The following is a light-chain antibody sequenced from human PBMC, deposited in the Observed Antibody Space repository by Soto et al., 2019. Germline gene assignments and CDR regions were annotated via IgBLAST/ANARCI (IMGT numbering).Light chain of an antibody. CDR3: MQALQSPPA. J-gene: IGKJ1*01. V-gene: IGKV2-28*01. CDR1: QSLLHSNGYNY. CDR2: LGS. Sequence: DIVMTQSPLSLPVTPGEPASISCRSSQSLLHSNGYNYLDWYLQKPGQSPQLLIYLGSNWASGVPDRFSGSGSGKDFTLKISRVEAEVLGVYSCMQALQSPPAFGEGTKVETK.